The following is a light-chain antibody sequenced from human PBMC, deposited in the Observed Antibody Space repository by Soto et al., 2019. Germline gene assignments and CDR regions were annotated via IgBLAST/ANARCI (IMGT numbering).Light chain of an antibody. J-gene: IGKJ4*01. CDR3: QQYNTYSGFT. CDR2: DAS. Sequence: DIQMTQSPSTLSASVGDRVTITCRASQSISGWLAWYQQKPGKAPKLLIFDASNLDSGVPSRFSGSGSGTEFTLTSRSLQPDDFATYYCQQYNTYSGFTFGGGTKVDIK. V-gene: IGKV1-5*01. CDR1: QSISGW.